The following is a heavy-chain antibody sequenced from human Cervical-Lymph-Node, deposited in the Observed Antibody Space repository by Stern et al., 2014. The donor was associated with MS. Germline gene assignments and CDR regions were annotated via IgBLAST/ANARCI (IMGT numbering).Heavy chain of an antibody. J-gene: IGHJ4*02. V-gene: IGHV1-2*02. CDR1: GYTFTGYY. Sequence: VQLVESGAEVKKPGASVKVSCKASGYTFTGYYMHWVRQAPGQGLEWMGWINPNSGGTNYAQKFQGRVTMTRDTSISTAYMELSRLRSDDTAVYYCAGTMDTAMPGSHYWGQGTLVTVSS. D-gene: IGHD5-18*01. CDR2: INPNSGGT. CDR3: AGTMDTAMPGSHY.